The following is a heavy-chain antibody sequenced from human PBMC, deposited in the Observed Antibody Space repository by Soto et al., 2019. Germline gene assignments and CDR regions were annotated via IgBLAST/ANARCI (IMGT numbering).Heavy chain of an antibody. V-gene: IGHV3-23*01. CDR1: GFTFSSYA. CDR2: ISGSGGST. CDR3: AKAADGYSSSWYEIRNYYYYYGMDV. Sequence: PGGSLRLSCAASGFTFSSYAMSWVRQAPGKGLEWVSAISGSGGSTYYADSVKGRFTISRDNSKNTLYLQMNSLRAEDTAVYYCAKAADGYSSSWYEIRNYYYYYGMDVWGQGTTVTVSS. D-gene: IGHD6-13*01. J-gene: IGHJ6*02.